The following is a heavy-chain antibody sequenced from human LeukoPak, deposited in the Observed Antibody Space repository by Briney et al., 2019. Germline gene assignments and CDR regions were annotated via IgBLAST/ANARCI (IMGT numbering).Heavy chain of an antibody. D-gene: IGHD1-1*01. J-gene: IGHJ6*03. CDR3: ARGTGNPRRDYYYYYMDV. CDR1: GGTFSSYA. V-gene: IGHV1-69*05. CDR2: IIPIFGTA. Sequence: SVKVSCKASGGTFSSYAISWVRQAPGQGLEWMGGIIPIFGTANYAQKFQGRVTITTDESTSTAYMELSSLRSEDTAVYYCARGTGNPRRDYYYYYMDVWGKGTTVTVSS.